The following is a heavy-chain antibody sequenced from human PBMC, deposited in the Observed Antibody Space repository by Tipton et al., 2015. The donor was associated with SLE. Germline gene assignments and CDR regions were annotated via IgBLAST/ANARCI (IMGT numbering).Heavy chain of an antibody. V-gene: IGHV3-21*05. CDR3: ARGTVMDY. D-gene: IGHD3-10*01. CDR1: GFTFSSYA. CDR2: ISSSSSYI. J-gene: IGHJ4*02. Sequence: SLRLSCAASGFTFSSYAMSWIRQAPGKGLEWVSYISSSSSYIYYADSVKGRFTISRDNAKNSLYLQMNSLRAEDTAVYYCARGTVMDYWGQGTLVTVSS.